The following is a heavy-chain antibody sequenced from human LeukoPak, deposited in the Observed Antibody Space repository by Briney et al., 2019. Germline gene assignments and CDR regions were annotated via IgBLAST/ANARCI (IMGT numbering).Heavy chain of an antibody. V-gene: IGHV3-30*18. D-gene: IGHD6-19*01. Sequence: PGGSLRLSCAASGFTLSSYGMHWVRQAPGKGLEWVTVISYDGSEKYYTDSVKGRVTISRDNSKKTLYLQLNSLRAEDTAVYYCAKDSSSSGRTGYFEYWGQGTLVTVSS. CDR1: GFTLSSYG. CDR3: AKDSSSSGRTGYFEY. J-gene: IGHJ4*02. CDR2: ISYDGSEK.